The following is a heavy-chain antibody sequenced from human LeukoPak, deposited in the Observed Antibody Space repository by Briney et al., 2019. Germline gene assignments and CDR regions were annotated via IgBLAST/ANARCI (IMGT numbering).Heavy chain of an antibody. V-gene: IGHV5-51*01. Sequence: GESLKISCQGSGYSFANYWIGWVRQMPGKGLEWMGFIYPGNSETRYSPSFQGQVIISADKSISTAYLQWSSLKASDTAIYYCARQDGPPHWFDPWGQGTLVTVSS. CDR2: IYPGNSET. J-gene: IGHJ5*02. CDR1: GYSFANYW. CDR3: ARQDGPPHWFDP.